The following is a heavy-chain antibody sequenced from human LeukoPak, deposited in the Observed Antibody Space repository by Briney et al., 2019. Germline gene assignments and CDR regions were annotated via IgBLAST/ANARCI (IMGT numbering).Heavy chain of an antibody. V-gene: IGHV3-33*01. CDR1: GFTFSSYG. J-gene: IGHJ4*02. CDR3: ARPLIEYSSSVTLGFDY. D-gene: IGHD6-6*01. CDR2: IWYDGSNK. Sequence: GGSLRLSCAASGFTFSSYGMHWVRRAPGKGLEWVAVIWYDGSNKYYADSVKGRFTISRDNSKNTLYLQMNSLRAEDTAVYYCARPLIEYSSSVTLGFDYWGQGTLVTVSS.